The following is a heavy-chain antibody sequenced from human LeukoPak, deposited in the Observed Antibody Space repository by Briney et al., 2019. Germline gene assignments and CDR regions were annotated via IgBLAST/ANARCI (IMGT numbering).Heavy chain of an antibody. V-gene: IGHV4-38-2*01. J-gene: IGHJ4*02. Sequence: SETLSLTCGVSGYSISRGYYWAWIREPPGKGLEWIGTIYHTGSTYYTPSLGSRVTISVDTSKNEFSLNLNSVTAADTAVYYCARAGWIITSGIDYWGQGALVTVSS. CDR1: GYSISRGYY. CDR2: IYHTGST. CDR3: ARAGWIITSGIDY. D-gene: IGHD3-10*01.